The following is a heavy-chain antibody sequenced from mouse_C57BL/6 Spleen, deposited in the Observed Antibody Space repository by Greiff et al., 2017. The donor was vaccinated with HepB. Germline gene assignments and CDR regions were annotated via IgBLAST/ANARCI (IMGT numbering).Heavy chain of an antibody. J-gene: IGHJ3*01. Sequence: VQLQQSGAELVRPGASVTLSCKASGYTFTDYEMHWVKQTPVHGLEWIGAIDPETGGTAYNQKFKGKAKMTADKSSSTAYMELRSLTSEDSAVYYCTRSAYWGEGTLVTVSA. CDR2: IDPETGGT. V-gene: IGHV1-15*01. CDR3: TRSAY. CDR1: GYTFTDYE.